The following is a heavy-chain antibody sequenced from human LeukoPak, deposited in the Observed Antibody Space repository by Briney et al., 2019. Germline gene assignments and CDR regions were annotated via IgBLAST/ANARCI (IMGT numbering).Heavy chain of an antibody. J-gene: IGHJ3*02. CDR2: IYYSGST. V-gene: IGHV4-59*08. CDR3: ARHNTAMDTDTFDI. CDR1: GGSISSDY. D-gene: IGHD5-18*01. Sequence: PSETLSLTCTVSGGSISSDYWSWIRQPPGKGLEWIGYIYYSGSTKYNPSLKSRGTISVDTSKNQFSLKLSSVTAADTAVYYCARHNTAMDTDTFDIWGRGTMVTVSS.